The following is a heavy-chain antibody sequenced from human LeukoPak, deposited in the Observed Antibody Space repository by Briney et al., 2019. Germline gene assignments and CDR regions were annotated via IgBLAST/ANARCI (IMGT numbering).Heavy chain of an antibody. V-gene: IGHV5-51*01. J-gene: IGHJ3*02. Sequence: PGESLKISCKGSGYSFTSCWIGWVRQMPGKGLEWMGIIYPGDSDTRYSPSFQGQVTISADTSISTAYLQWSSLKASDTAMYYCAIWPEYSSGLGYFRFDIWGQGTMVTVSS. CDR3: AIWPEYSSGLGYFRFDI. CDR1: GYSFTSCW. CDR2: IYPGDSDT. D-gene: IGHD6-19*01.